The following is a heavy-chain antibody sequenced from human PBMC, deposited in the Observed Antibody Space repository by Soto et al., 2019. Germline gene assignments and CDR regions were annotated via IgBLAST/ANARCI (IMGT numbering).Heavy chain of an antibody. Sequence: GASVKVSCKASGYTFTSYYMHWVRQAPGQGLEWMGIINPSGGSTSYAQKFQGRVTMTRDTSTSTVYMELSSLRSEDTAVYYCARDQVFPEQWLVPKPFNWFDPWGQGTLVTVSS. V-gene: IGHV1-46*01. J-gene: IGHJ5*02. D-gene: IGHD6-19*01. CDR1: GYTFTSYY. CDR2: INPSGGST. CDR3: ARDQVFPEQWLVPKPFNWFDP.